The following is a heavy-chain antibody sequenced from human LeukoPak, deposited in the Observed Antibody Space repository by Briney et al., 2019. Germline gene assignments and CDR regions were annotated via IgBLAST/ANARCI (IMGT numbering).Heavy chain of an antibody. CDR3: ARDMVEGVVVVPAARAFDP. D-gene: IGHD2-2*01. CDR1: GYTFTTYA. J-gene: IGHJ5*02. Sequence: ASVKVSCKASGYTFTTYAMHWVRQAPGQRLEWMGWINGGNGNTKYSQKFQGRVTITRDTSASTAYMELSSLRSEDTALYYCARDMVEGVVVVPAARAFDPWGQGTLVTVSS. V-gene: IGHV1-3*01. CDR2: INGGNGNT.